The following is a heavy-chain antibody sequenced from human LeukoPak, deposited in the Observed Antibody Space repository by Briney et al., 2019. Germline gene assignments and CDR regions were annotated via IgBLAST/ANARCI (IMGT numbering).Heavy chain of an antibody. CDR2: IDSDGSNT. Sequence: GGSLRRSCAVSGFTLSSYWMHWVRQAPGNGLVWFSRIDSDGSNTDYADSVKGRFTIARDNANNTLYLQMNSMRAEDAGVYYCARGLTLLGSCSSTSCLMNYWGQGTLVTVSS. J-gene: IGHJ4*02. CDR1: GFTLSSYW. CDR3: ARGLTLLGSCSSTSCLMNY. V-gene: IGHV3-74*01. D-gene: IGHD2-2*01.